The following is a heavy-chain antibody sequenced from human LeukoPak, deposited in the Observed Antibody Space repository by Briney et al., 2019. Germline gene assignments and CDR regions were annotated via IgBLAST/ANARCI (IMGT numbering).Heavy chain of an antibody. CDR1: GGSFSSYY. D-gene: IGHD3-22*01. CDR2: IYTSGSTNS. Sequence: SETLSLTCAVYGGSFSSYYWSWIRQPAGKGLEWIGHIYTSGSTNSNYNPSLKSRVTMSVDTSKNQFSLKLNSVTAADTAVYYCARGRVYYDSTGYLIWGQGTMVTVSS. CDR3: ARGRVYYDSTGYLI. V-gene: IGHV4-59*10. J-gene: IGHJ3*02.